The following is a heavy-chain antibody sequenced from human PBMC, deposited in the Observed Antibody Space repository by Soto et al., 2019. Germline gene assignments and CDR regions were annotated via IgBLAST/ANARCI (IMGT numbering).Heavy chain of an antibody. CDR3: ARVCYYVSVSYYYNWFDP. D-gene: IGHD3-10*01. V-gene: IGHV4-30-4*01. J-gene: IGHJ5*02. Sequence: SETLSLTCTVSGGSISSGDYYWSWIRQPPGKGLEWIGYIYYSGSTYYNPSLKSRVTISVDTSKNQFSLKLSSVTAADTAVYYCARVCYYVSVSYYYNWFDPWGQGTLVTVSS. CDR1: GGSISSGDYY. CDR2: IYYSGST.